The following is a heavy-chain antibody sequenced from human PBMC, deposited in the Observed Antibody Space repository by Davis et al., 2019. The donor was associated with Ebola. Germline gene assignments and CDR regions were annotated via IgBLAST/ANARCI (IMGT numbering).Heavy chain of an antibody. J-gene: IGHJ5*02. CDR3: ASIGHSGWFDP. CDR2: IYYSGST. CDR1: GGSISSSSYY. D-gene: IGHD1-26*01. Sequence: MPSETLSLTCTVSGGSISSSSYYWGWIRQPPGKGLEWIGSIYYSGSTYYNPSLKSRVTISVDTSKNQFSLKLSSVTAADTAVYYCASIGHSGWFDPWGQGTLVTVSS. V-gene: IGHV4-39*01.